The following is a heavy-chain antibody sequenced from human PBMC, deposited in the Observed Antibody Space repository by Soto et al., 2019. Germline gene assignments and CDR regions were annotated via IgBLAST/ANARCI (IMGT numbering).Heavy chain of an antibody. Sequence: QVQLAQSGAEVKKPGASAKVSCKASGYTFTSYGISWVRQAPGQGLEWMGWISAYNGNTNYAQKLQGRVTMTTDTSTSTAYMELRSLRSDDTAVYYCARDPPFLKWLLTGGPSFDYCGQGTLVTVSS. J-gene: IGHJ4*02. CDR2: ISAYNGNT. CDR1: GYTFTSYG. CDR3: ARDPPFLKWLLTGGPSFDY. V-gene: IGHV1-18*01. D-gene: IGHD3-3*02.